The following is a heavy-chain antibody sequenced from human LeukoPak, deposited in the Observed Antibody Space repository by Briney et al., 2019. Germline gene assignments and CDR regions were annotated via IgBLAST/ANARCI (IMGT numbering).Heavy chain of an antibody. J-gene: IGHJ5*02. D-gene: IGHD1-26*01. CDR1: GYTFTSYA. V-gene: IGHV1-2*02. Sequence: ASVKVSCKASGYTFTSYAMHWVRQAPGQGLEWMGWINPNSGGTNYAQKFQGRVTMTRDTSISTAYMELSRLRSDDTAVYYCASSPGKAGGSYGLFDPWGQGTLVTVSS. CDR2: INPNSGGT. CDR3: ASSPGKAGGSYGLFDP.